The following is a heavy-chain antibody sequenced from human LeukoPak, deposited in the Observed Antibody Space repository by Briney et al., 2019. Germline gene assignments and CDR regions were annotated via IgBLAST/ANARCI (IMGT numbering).Heavy chain of an antibody. CDR1: GFIFSGYT. V-gene: IGHV3-48*04. Sequence: PGGSLRLSCAASGFIFSGYTFNWVRQAPGKGLEWVSYISSSSSTIYYADSVKGRFTISRDNAKNSLYLQMNSLRAEDTAVYYCARDTINDFWSGYYPDYWGQGTLVTVSS. J-gene: IGHJ4*02. D-gene: IGHD3-3*01. CDR3: ARDTINDFWSGYYPDY. CDR2: ISSSSSTI.